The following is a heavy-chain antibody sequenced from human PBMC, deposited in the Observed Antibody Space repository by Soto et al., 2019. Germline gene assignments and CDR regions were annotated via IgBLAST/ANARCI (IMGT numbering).Heavy chain of an antibody. D-gene: IGHD6-19*01. J-gene: IGHJ4*02. CDR1: GFTFSSNW. Sequence: GGSLRLSCAASGFTFSSNWMNWVRQAPGKGLEWVATIKPDGSKQDYVDSVKGRFTISRDNAKNSLYLQMNSLRAEDTAVYYCARVSGWYAYYFDYWGQGTLVTVSS. CDR2: IKPDGSKQ. V-gene: IGHV3-7*03. CDR3: ARVSGWYAYYFDY.